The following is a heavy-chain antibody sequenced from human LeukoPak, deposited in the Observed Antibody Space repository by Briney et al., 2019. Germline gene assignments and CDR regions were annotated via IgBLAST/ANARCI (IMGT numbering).Heavy chain of an antibody. CDR1: GGSFSGYY. CDR3: ARDARRGWFDP. D-gene: IGHD3-10*01. V-gene: IGHV4-59*01. J-gene: IGHJ5*02. Sequence: KSSETLSLTCAVYGGSFSGYYWSWIRQPPGKGLEWIGYMYYSGSTNYNPSLKSRVTISVDTSKNQFSLKLSSVTAADTAVYYCARDARRGWFDPWGQGTLVTVSS. CDR2: MYYSGST.